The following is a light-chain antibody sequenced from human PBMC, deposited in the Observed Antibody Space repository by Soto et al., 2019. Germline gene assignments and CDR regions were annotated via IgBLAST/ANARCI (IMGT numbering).Light chain of an antibody. CDR2: DAS. CDR3: QRRSNWPPWT. CDR1: QSVSSY. J-gene: IGKJ1*01. Sequence: EIVLTQSPATLSLSPGERATLSCRASQSVSSYLAWYQQKPGQAPRLLIYDASNRATGIPARFSGSGSGTDFTLTISSLEPEDFAVYYCQRRSNWPPWTFGQGTKVEMK. V-gene: IGKV3-11*01.